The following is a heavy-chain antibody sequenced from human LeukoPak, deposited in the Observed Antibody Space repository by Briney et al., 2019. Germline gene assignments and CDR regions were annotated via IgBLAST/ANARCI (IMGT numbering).Heavy chain of an antibody. J-gene: IGHJ6*03. CDR2: IYSGGST. Sequence: PGGSLRLSCAASGFTVSSNYMSWVRQAPGKGLEWVSVIYSGGSTYYADSVKGRFTISRDNSKNTLCLQMNSLRAEDTAVYYCARDRGAVVGNYYYYYMDVWGKGTTVTISS. CDR3: ARDRGAVVGNYYYYYMDV. D-gene: IGHD3-10*01. V-gene: IGHV3-53*01. CDR1: GFTVSSNY.